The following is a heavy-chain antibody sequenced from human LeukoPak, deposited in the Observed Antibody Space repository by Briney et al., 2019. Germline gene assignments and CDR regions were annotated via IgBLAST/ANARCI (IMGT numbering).Heavy chain of an antibody. Sequence: ASVKVSCKASGYTFTGYYMHWVRQAPGQGLEWMGWINPNSGGTNYAQKFQGWVTMTRDTSISTAYMELSRLRSDDTAVYYCARDTSGGTHNWFDPWGQGTLVTVSS. CDR3: ARDTSGGTHNWFDP. CDR2: INPNSGGT. V-gene: IGHV1-2*04. CDR1: GYTFTGYY. D-gene: IGHD2-15*01. J-gene: IGHJ5*02.